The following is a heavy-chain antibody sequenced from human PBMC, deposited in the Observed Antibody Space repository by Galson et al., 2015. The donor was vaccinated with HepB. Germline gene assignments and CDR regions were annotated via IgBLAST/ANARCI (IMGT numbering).Heavy chain of an antibody. D-gene: IGHD3-22*01. CDR2: INGDGSDR. Sequence: LRLSCAASGFPLSFYGMHWVRQVPGKGLVWVSYINGDGSDRSYADSVKGRFTISRDNAKTTVYLQMNSLRAADTAVYYCARDPLYDRSGSYFGLDVWGQGTTVTVSS. CDR1: GFPLSFYG. CDR3: ARDPLYDRSGSYFGLDV. J-gene: IGHJ6*02. V-gene: IGHV3-74*01.